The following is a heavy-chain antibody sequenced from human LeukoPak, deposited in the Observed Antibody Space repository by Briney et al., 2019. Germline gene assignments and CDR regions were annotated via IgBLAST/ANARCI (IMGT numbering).Heavy chain of an antibody. J-gene: IGHJ4*02. CDR3: ARGDSGWYYFDY. CDR2: IYSGGST. CDR1: GFTVSRNY. D-gene: IGHD6-19*01. Sequence: GGSLRLSCAASGFTVSRNYMSWVRQAPGKGLEWVSVIYSGGSTYYADSVKGRFTISRDNSKNTLYLQMNSLRAEDTAVYYCARGDSGWYYFDYWGQGTLVTVSS. V-gene: IGHV3-53*01.